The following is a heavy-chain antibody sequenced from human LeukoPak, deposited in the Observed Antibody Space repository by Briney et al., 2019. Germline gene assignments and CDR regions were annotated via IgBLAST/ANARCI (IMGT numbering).Heavy chain of an antibody. V-gene: IGHV3-21*01. J-gene: IGHJ4*02. Sequence: GGSLRLSCAASGFTFSSYSMNWVLQAPGKGLEWVSSISSSSSYIYYADSVKGRFTISRDNAKNSLYLQMNSLRAEDTAVYYCARDSRGYSYGYDNYFDYWGQGTLVTVSS. D-gene: IGHD5-18*01. CDR3: ARDSRGYSYGYDNYFDY. CDR1: GFTFSSYS. CDR2: ISSSSSYI.